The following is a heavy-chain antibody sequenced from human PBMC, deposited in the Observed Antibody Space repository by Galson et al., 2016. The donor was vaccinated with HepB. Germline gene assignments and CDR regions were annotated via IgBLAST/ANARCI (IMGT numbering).Heavy chain of an antibody. J-gene: IGHJ2*01. CDR1: GFTFRTYN. CDR3: ARGGKSDVYITAPDDLFFGL. CDR2: ISSRTSDI. Sequence: SLRLSCAASGFTFRTYNMNWVRQAPGKGLEWVSSISSRTSDIHYADSVKGRFTISRDNAKNSLYLQMNSLRAEDTAVYYCARGGKSDVYITAPDDLFFGLWGRGTLVTVSS. V-gene: IGHV3-21*01. D-gene: IGHD6-13*01.